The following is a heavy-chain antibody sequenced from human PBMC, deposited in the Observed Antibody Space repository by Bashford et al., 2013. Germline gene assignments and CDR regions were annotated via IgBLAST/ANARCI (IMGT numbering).Heavy chain of an antibody. CDR1: GGSFSGYY. CDR2: INHSGST. Sequence: SETLSLTCAVYGGSFSGYYWSWIRQPPGKGLEWIGEINHSGSTNYNPSLKSRVTISLDTSKRQISLKLSSVTAADTAVYYCARDDYYGSGSYIRLGYWGQGTLVTVSS. D-gene: IGHD3-10*01. CDR3: ARDDYYGSGSYIRLGY. V-gene: IGHV4-34*01. J-gene: IGHJ4*02.